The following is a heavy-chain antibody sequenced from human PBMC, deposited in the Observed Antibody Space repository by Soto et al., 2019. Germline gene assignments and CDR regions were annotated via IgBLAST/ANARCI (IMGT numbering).Heavy chain of an antibody. Sequence: SETQSLTCTVSGGSISSGGYYWSWIRQHPGKGLEWIGYIYYSGSTNYNPSLKSRVTISVDTSKNQFSLKLSSVTAADTAVYYCASLRSYHHHPSSGDYWGPGILVTLSS. CDR2: IYYSGST. V-gene: IGHV4-61*08. CDR3: ASLRSYHHHPSSGDY. D-gene: IGHD3-16*01. CDR1: GGSISSGGYY. J-gene: IGHJ4*02.